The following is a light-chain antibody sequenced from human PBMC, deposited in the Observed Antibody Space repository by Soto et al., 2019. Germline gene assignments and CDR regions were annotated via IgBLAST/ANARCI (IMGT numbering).Light chain of an antibody. CDR3: QQYGSSPRFT. V-gene: IGKV3-20*01. Sequence: EIVLTQSPGTLSLSPGERATLSFRARQRVSSSYLAWYQQKPGQAPRLLIYGASSMATGIPDRFSGSGSGTDFSLTISRLEPEDFAVYYCQQYGSSPRFTFGPGTKVDIK. J-gene: IGKJ3*01. CDR2: GAS. CDR1: QRVSSSY.